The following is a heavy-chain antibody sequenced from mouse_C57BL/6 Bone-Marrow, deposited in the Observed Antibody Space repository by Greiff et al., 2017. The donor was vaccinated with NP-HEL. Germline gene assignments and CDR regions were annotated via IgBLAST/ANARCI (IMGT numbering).Heavy chain of an antibody. CDR3: AREITTVVATDY. Sequence: EVNLVESGGGLVKPGGSLKLSCAASGFTFSSYAMSWVRQTPEKRLEWVATISDGGSYTYYPDNVKGRFTISRDNAKNNLYLQMSHLKSEDTAMDYCAREITTVVATDYWGQGTTLTVSS. D-gene: IGHD1-1*01. CDR2: ISDGGSYT. CDR1: GFTFSSYA. V-gene: IGHV5-4*01. J-gene: IGHJ2*01.